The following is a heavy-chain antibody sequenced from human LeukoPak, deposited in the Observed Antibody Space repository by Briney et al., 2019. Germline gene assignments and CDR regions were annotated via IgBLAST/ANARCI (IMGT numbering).Heavy chain of an antibody. Sequence: GGSLRLSCAASAFSFRSYWMSWVRQAPGKGLEWVSNISSSSIIYYADSVKGRFTISRDNAKNSLYLQMNSLRAEDTAVYYCAADDYDAFDIWGQGTMVTVSS. CDR2: ISSSSII. D-gene: IGHD1-1*01. V-gene: IGHV3-48*01. J-gene: IGHJ3*02. CDR1: AFSFRSYW. CDR3: AADDYDAFDI.